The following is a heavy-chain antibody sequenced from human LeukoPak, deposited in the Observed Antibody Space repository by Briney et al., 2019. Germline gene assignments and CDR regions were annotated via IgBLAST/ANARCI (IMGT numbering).Heavy chain of an antibody. V-gene: IGHV3-7*04. J-gene: IGHJ6*02. Sequence: GGSLRLSCAASGFTFNNYWMTWVRQAPGKGLQWVANIRQDGSEKHYVDSVKGRFTVSRDNAKNSLYLRMNSLRAEDTAVYYCARAMDVWGQGTTVTVSS. CDR3: ARAMDV. CDR2: IRQDGSEK. CDR1: GFTFNNYW.